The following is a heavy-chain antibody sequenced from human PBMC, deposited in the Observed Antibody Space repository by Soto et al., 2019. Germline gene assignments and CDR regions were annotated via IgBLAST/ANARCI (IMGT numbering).Heavy chain of an antibody. CDR2: ISGSGGST. CDR1: GITFSSYA. D-gene: IGHD3-22*01. CDR3: AKRDSRVRCFDY. J-gene: IGHJ4*02. V-gene: IGHV3-23*01. Sequence: EVQLLESGGGLVQPGGSLRLSCAASGITFSSYAMSWVRQAPGKGLEWVSAISGSGGSTYYADSVKGRFTISRDNSKNTLYLQMNSLRAEDTAVYYCAKRDSRVRCFDYWGQGTLVTVSS.